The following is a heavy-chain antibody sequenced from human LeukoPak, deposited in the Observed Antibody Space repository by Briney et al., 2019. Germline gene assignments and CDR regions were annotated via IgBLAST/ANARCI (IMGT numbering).Heavy chain of an antibody. CDR1: GGSFSGYY. J-gene: IGHJ5*02. CDR2: IYYTGST. Sequence: SETLSLTCAVYGGSFSGYYWSWIRQPPGKGLEWIGSIYYTGSTNYNPSLKSRVTISLDTSKNQFSLKLSSVTAADTAAYYCASVRGYSSGWYASGFDPWGQGTLVTVSS. D-gene: IGHD6-19*01. V-gene: IGHV4-34*01. CDR3: ASVRGYSSGWYASGFDP.